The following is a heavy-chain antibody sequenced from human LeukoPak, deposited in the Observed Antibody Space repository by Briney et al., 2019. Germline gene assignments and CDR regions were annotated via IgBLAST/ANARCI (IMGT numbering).Heavy chain of an antibody. CDR2: ISGSGGST. J-gene: IGHJ6*02. Sequence: PGASLRLCCAASGFTFSSYAMSWVRQAAGKGLEWVSAISGSGGSTYYADAVKGRFTISRDNSKNTLYLQMNSLRAEDTAVYYCVKVVADYPPYYYYGMDVWGQGTTVTVSS. CDR1: GFTFSSYA. D-gene: IGHD2-15*01. V-gene: IGHV3-23*01. CDR3: VKVVADYPPYYYYGMDV.